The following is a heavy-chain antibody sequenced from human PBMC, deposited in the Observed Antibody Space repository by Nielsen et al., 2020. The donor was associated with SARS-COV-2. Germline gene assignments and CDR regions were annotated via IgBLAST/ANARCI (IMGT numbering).Heavy chain of an antibody. J-gene: IGHJ4*02. CDR2: INPNSGGT. V-gene: IGHV1-18*01. D-gene: IGHD6-19*01. Sequence: WVRQAPGQGLEWMGWINPNSGGTNYAQKLQGRVTMTTDTSTSTAYMELRSLRSDDTAVYYCAREPLPFWSAVAGTFHFDYWGQGTLVTVSS. CDR3: AREPLPFWSAVAGTFHFDY.